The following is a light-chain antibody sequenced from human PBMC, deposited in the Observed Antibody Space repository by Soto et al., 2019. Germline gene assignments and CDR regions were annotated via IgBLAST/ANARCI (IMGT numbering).Light chain of an antibody. CDR2: DAS. CDR1: QSVSNY. CDR3: QHGGT. V-gene: IGKV3-11*01. J-gene: IGKJ5*01. Sequence: EIVLTQSPATLSLSPGERATVSCRASQSVSNYLGWYQQKPGQAPRLLIYDASNRATGIPARFSGSGSGTDFTLTISSLEPKYFAVYYCQHGGTFGQGTRLEIK.